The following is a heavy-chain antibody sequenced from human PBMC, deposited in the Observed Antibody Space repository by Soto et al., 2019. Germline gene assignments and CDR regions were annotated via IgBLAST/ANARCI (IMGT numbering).Heavy chain of an antibody. Sequence: GGSLRLSCVASGFTFTRYGMHWVRQAPGEGLEWVAVIWYDGSNRYYADSVKGRCTISKDDSKNALYLQMNSLRAEDTAMYYCARDPSPYTSGWYGIDFWGHGTLVTVSS. CDR1: GFTFTRYG. D-gene: IGHD6-19*01. CDR2: IWYDGSNR. CDR3: ARDPSPYTSGWYGIDF. V-gene: IGHV3-33*01. J-gene: IGHJ4*01.